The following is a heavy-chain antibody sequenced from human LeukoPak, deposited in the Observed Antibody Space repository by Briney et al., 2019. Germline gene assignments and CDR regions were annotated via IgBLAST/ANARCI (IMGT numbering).Heavy chain of an antibody. V-gene: IGHV3-66*02. Sequence: ASLRLSCASSGITVSGNYMTWVRQAPGKGLDWVSAIYSGGSTYYADSVKGRFTISRDNSKNTLYLQMNSLRPEDTAVYYCASLGYWGQGTLVTVSS. CDR3: ASLGY. D-gene: IGHD3-16*01. J-gene: IGHJ4*02. CDR1: GITVSGNY. CDR2: IYSGGST.